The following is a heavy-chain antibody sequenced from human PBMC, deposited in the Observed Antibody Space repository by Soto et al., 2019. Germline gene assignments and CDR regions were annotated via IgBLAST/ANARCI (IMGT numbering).Heavy chain of an antibody. CDR2: IIPIIGVT. Sequence: QVQLVQSGAEVKRPGSSVKVSCESSGDTFNSYVISWVRQAPGQGLEWMGGIIPIIGVTHYAQKFQGRVTISALSSTGTAYMEFTNLGFEDTALYYCARDSLGSKGADHWGQGTLVTVSS. CDR1: GDTFNSYV. CDR3: ARDSLGSKGADH. V-gene: IGHV1-69*17. D-gene: IGHD5-12*01. J-gene: IGHJ4*02.